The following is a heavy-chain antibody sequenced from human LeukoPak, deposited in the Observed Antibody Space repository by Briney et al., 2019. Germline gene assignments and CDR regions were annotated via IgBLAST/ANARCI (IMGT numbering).Heavy chain of an antibody. D-gene: IGHD3-3*01. V-gene: IGHV4-61*02. Sequence: PSETLSLTCTVSGGSISSGSYYWSWIRQPAGKGPEWIGRIYTSGSTNYNPSLKSRVTISVDTSKNQFSLKLSSVTAADTAVYYCARGDFWSGDLIQHWGQGTLVTVSS. CDR3: ARGDFWSGDLIQH. J-gene: IGHJ1*01. CDR2: IYTSGST. CDR1: GGSISSGSYY.